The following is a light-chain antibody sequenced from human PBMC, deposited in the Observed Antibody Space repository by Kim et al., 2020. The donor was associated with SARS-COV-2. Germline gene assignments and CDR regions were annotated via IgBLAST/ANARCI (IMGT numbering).Light chain of an antibody. Sequence: SYELTQPSSVSVSPGQTARITCSGDILAKKYGRWFQQKPGQAPVLVIYKHTERPSGIPQRFSGSSSGTTVTLTITGAQVEDEADYYCYSATDNDLVFGGGTQLTVL. CDR1: ILAKKY. J-gene: IGLJ2*01. CDR2: KHT. CDR3: YSATDNDLV. V-gene: IGLV3-27*01.